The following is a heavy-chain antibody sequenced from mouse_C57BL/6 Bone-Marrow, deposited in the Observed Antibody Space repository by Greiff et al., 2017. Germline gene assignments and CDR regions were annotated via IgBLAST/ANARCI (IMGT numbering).Heavy chain of an antibody. J-gene: IGHJ2*01. V-gene: IGHV5-17*01. CDR2: ISSGSSTI. CDR1: GFTFSDYG. D-gene: IGHD1-1*01. CDR3: AREGYYGNFDD. Sequence: EVKVVESGGGLVKPGGSLKLSCAASGFTFSDYGMHWVRQAPEKGLEWVAYISSGSSTIYYADNVKGRFTISRDNAKITLFLQMTSLRSEDTAMYYCAREGYYGNFDDWGKGTTLTVSS.